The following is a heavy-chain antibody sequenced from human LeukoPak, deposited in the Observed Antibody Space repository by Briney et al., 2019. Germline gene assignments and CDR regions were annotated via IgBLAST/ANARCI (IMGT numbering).Heavy chain of an antibody. Sequence: SETLSLTCAVYGGSFSGYYWSWIRQPPGKGLEWIGEINHSGSTNYNPSLESRVTISVDTSKNQFSLKLSSVTAADTAVYYCAREGSGYSSYYMDVWGKGTTVTVSS. V-gene: IGHV4-34*01. D-gene: IGHD3-22*01. J-gene: IGHJ6*03. CDR1: GGSFSGYY. CDR3: AREGSGYSSYYMDV. CDR2: INHSGST.